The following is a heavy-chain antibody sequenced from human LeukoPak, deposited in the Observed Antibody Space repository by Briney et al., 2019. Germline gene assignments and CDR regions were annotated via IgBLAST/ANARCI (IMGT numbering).Heavy chain of an antibody. CDR3: ARAGGIAAAGFVDV. CDR2: IYSGGST. V-gene: IGHV3-53*01. J-gene: IGHJ6*04. CDR1: GFTVSSNY. D-gene: IGHD6-25*01. Sequence: PGGSLRLSCAASGFTVSSNYMSWVRQAPGKGLEWVSVIYSGGSTYYAGSVKGRFTISRDNSKNTLYLQMNSLRAEDTAVYYCARAGGIAAAGFVDVWGKGTTVTVSS.